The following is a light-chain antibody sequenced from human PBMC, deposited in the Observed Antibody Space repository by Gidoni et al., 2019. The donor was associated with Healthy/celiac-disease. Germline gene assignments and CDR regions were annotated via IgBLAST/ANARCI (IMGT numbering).Light chain of an antibody. CDR1: QSLQHSNGYNY. CDR2: LGS. CDR3: MQALQTPYT. J-gene: IGKJ2*01. V-gene: IGKV2-28*01. Sequence: DIVMTQSPLSLPVTPGEPASISCRSSQSLQHSNGYNYLDWFLQKPGLSPQLLIYLGSNRASGVPDRFSGSGSGTDFTLKISRVEAEDVGVYYCMQALQTPYTFGQGTKLEIK.